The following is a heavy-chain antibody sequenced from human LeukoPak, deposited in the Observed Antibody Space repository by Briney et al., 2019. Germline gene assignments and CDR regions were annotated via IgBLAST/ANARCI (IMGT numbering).Heavy chain of an antibody. Sequence: ASVKVSCKASGYTFTSYAMHWVRQAPGQRLEWMGWINAGNGNTKYSQKFQGRVTITRDTSASTAYMELSSLRSEDTAVYYCARGTSGYSGGGWFDPWGQGTLVTVSS. V-gene: IGHV1-3*01. D-gene: IGHD5-12*01. CDR3: ARGTSGYSGGGWFDP. J-gene: IGHJ5*02. CDR1: GYTFTSYA. CDR2: INAGNGNT.